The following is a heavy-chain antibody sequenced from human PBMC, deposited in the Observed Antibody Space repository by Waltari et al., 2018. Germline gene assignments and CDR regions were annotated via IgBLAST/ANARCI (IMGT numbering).Heavy chain of an antibody. J-gene: IGHJ4*02. V-gene: IGHV1-3*03. CDR2: INAGTGNT. Sequence: QVQLVQSGAEVKKPGASVRVSCKASGDTFTTYTIHWVRQAPGQRLEWMGWINAGTGNTQYSQDFQDRVTFTRDPSASTAYMELSSLRSDDMAVYYCARETPSCGFFDYWGQGTLVTVSS. CDR1: GDTFTTYT. D-gene: IGHD2-21*01. CDR3: ARETPSCGFFDY.